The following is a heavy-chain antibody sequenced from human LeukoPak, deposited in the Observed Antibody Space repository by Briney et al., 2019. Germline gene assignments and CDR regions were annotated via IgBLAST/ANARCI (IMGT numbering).Heavy chain of an antibody. D-gene: IGHD3-10*01. Sequence: ASVKVSCKASGYTFTSYDINWVRQATGQGLEWMGWMNPNSGNTGYAQKFQGRVTMTRNTSISTAYMELSSLRSEDTAVYYCARFGELFHNTLPNRDIATPSIDYWGQGTLVTVSS. J-gene: IGHJ4*02. CDR2: MNPNSGNT. CDR3: ARFGELFHNTLPNRDIATPSIDY. V-gene: IGHV1-8*01. CDR1: GYTFTSYD.